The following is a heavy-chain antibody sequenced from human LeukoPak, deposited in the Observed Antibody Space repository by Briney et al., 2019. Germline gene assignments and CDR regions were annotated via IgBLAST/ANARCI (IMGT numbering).Heavy chain of an antibody. Sequence: ASVKVSCTASAYTFTGNNMHWVRQAPGQGIELMGWINPNSGGTNYAQNFRGRVTMTGDTSISTAYMELTRLRSDDTAVYYCATTLYSSSWYTFDYWGQGTLVTVSS. J-gene: IGHJ4*02. V-gene: IGHV1-2*02. CDR3: ATTLYSSSWYTFDY. D-gene: IGHD6-13*01. CDR1: AYTFTGNN. CDR2: INPNSGGT.